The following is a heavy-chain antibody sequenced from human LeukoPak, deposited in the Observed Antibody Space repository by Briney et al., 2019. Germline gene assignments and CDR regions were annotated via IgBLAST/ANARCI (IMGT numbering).Heavy chain of an antibody. CDR2: IYYSGST. V-gene: IGHV4-39*01. CDR3: ARLTSGWYVIY. CDR1: DVSISSGDYY. J-gene: IGHJ4*02. Sequence: SETLSLTCTVSDVSISSGDYYWSWIRQPPGKALEWIAHIYYSGSTYYNPSLNSRVTISVDTSKNQFSLKLSSVTDADTAIYYCARLTSGWYVIYWGQGTLVTVSS. D-gene: IGHD6-19*01.